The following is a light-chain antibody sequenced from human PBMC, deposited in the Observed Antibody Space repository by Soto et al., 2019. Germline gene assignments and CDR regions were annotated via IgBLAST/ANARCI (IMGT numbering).Light chain of an antibody. V-gene: IGKV3-15*01. CDR3: QQYYSTPPT. Sequence: EIVMTQSPATLSVSPGERATLSCRASQSVGSTLAWYQQKVGQAPRLLIYDASARATGIPARFSGSGSGTEFTLTISSLQSEDFAVYYCQQYYSTPPTFGQGTKVEIK. J-gene: IGKJ1*01. CDR1: QSVGST. CDR2: DAS.